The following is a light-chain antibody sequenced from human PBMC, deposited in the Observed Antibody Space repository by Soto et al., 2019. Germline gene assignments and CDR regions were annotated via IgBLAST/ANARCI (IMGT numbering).Light chain of an antibody. CDR2: EVS. J-gene: IGLJ1*01. V-gene: IGLV2-14*01. CDR1: SSDVGGYNY. CDR3: SSYTSSSTVA. Sequence: QSALTQPASVSGSPGQSITISCTGTSSDVGGYNYVSWYQQHPGKAPKLMIYEVSNRPSGVSNRFSGSKSGNTASLTISGLQAEDEAGYYCSSYTSSSTVAFGTWIKVTV.